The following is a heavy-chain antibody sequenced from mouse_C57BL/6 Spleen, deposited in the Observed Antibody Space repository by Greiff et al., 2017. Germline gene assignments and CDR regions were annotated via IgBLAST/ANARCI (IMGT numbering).Heavy chain of an antibody. V-gene: IGHV1-31*01. D-gene: IGHD3-1*01. CDR2: IYPNNGVT. Sequence: EVQLQQSGPELVKPGASVKISCKASGYSFTGYYMHWVKQSPGNILDWIGYIYPNNGVTSYNQKFKGKATLTVDKSSSTAYMELRSLTSEDSAVYEGAKWLSGAMDYWGQGTSVTVSS. CDR3: AKWLSGAMDY. CDR1: GYSFTGYY. J-gene: IGHJ4*01.